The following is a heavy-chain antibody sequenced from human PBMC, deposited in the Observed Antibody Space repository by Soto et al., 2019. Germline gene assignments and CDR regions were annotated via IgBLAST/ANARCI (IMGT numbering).Heavy chain of an antibody. D-gene: IGHD2-2*01. V-gene: IGHV1-69*01. CDR1: GGTFSSYA. Sequence: QVQLVQSGAEVKKPGSSVKVSCKASGGTFSSYAISWVRQATGQGLEWMGGIIPIFGTANYAQKFQGRVTITADESTSTAYMELSSLRSEDTAVYYCARPRGYCSSTSCYFFYWGQGTLVTVSS. CDR2: IIPIFGTA. J-gene: IGHJ4*02. CDR3: ARPRGYCSSTSCYFFY.